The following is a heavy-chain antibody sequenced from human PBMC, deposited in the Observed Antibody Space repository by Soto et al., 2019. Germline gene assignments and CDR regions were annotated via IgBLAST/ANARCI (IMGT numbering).Heavy chain of an antibody. J-gene: IGHJ6*02. CDR2: IWYDGSNK. CDR1: GFTFSSYG. D-gene: IGHD3-10*01. CDR3: ARDSSGRHGDLGENGMDV. Sequence: QVQLVESGGGVVQPGRSLRLSCAASGFTFSSYGMHWVRQAPGKGLEWVAVIWYDGSNKYYAASVKGRFTISRDNSKNTLYLQMNSLRAEDTAVYYCARDSSGRHGDLGENGMDVWGQGTTVTVSS. V-gene: IGHV3-33*01.